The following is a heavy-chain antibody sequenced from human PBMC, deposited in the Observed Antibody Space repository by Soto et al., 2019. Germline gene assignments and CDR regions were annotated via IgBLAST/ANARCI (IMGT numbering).Heavy chain of an antibody. J-gene: IGHJ6*02. CDR1: GFTFSSYA. D-gene: IGHD6-13*01. CDR3: AKGIAAAGRGYYYYYYGMDV. V-gene: IGHV3-23*01. CDR2: ISGSGGST. Sequence: PGGSLRLSCAASGFTFSSYAMSWVRQAPGKGLEWVSAISGSGGSTYYADSVKGRFTISRDNSKNTLYLQMNSLRAEDTAVYYCAKGIAAAGRGYYYYYYGMDVRGQATTVTVSS.